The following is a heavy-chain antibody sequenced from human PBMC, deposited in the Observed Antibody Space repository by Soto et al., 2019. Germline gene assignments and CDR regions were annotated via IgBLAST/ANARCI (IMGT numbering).Heavy chain of an antibody. J-gene: IGHJ4*02. CDR1: GYTLTELS. CDR2: FDPEDGET. CDR3: ATGGYGDYALDY. D-gene: IGHD4-17*01. Sequence: QVQLVQSGAEVKKPGASVKVSCKVSGYTLTELSMHWVRQAPGKGLEWMGGFDPEDGETIYAQKFQGRVTMTEDTSTDPAYSELSSLRSEDTAVYHCATGGYGDYALDYWGQGTLVTVSS. V-gene: IGHV1-24*01.